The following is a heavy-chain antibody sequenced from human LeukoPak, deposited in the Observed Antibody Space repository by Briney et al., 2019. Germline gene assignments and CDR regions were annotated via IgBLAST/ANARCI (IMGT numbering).Heavy chain of an antibody. J-gene: IGHJ4*02. CDR3: ARGGSSGPDY. D-gene: IGHD6-19*01. CDR2: IYSSGST. CDR1: GGSITSYY. V-gene: IGHV4-4*07. Sequence: SETLSLTCTVSGGSITSYYWSWIRQPAGKGLEWIGRIYSSGSTNYSPSLKSRVTISVDKSKNQFSLKLNSVTAADTALYYCARGGSSGPDYWGQGTLVTVSP.